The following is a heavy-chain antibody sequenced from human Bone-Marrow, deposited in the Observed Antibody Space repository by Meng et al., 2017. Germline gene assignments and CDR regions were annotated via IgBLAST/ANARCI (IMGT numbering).Heavy chain of an antibody. CDR2: IWYDGSNK. J-gene: IGHJ4*02. D-gene: IGHD1-26*01. CDR1: GFTFSSYG. V-gene: IGHV3-33*01. CDR3: ARSFWWEQPGGYYFDY. Sequence: GESLKISCAASGFTFSSYGMHWVRQAPGKGLEWVAVIWYDGSNKYYADSVKGRFTISRDNSKNTLYLQMNSLRAEDTAVYYCARSFWWEQPGGYYFDYWGQGDLVTVSS.